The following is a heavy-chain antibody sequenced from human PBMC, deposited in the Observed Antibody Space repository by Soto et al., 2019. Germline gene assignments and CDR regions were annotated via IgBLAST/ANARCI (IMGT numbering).Heavy chain of an antibody. CDR1: GFTFSTYA. CDR2: IWYDGTNK. Sequence: QVQLVESGGGVVQPGRSLRLSCAASGFTFSTYALHWVRQAPGKGLEWVAVIWYDGTNKYYADSVKGRFTISRDNSKNTLYLQMNSLRPEDTAVYYCSTAMALWGQGTLVTVSS. V-gene: IGHV3-30*04. D-gene: IGHD3-10*01. CDR3: STAMAL. J-gene: IGHJ4*02.